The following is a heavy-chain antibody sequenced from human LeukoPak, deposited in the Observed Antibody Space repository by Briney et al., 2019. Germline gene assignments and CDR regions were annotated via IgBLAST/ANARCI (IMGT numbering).Heavy chain of an antibody. CDR1: GFTFDSYG. CDR3: VRGGESVGSYFDY. D-gene: IGHD3-16*01. CDR2: INWNGDDT. V-gene: IGHV3-20*04. J-gene: IGHJ4*02. Sequence: GGSLRLSCEASGFTFDSYGMSWVRQAPGKGLEWVSGINWNGDDTTYADSVKGRFTISRDNAKNSLYLQMNSLRAEDTAFYYCVRGGESVGSYFDYWGQGALVTVSS.